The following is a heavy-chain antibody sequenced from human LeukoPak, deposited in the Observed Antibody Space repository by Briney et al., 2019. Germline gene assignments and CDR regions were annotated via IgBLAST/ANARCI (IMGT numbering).Heavy chain of an antibody. CDR2: IYVDGRTT. CDR1: GFTFSSYP. Sequence: GGSLRLSCTASGFTFSSYPISWVRQTPGKGLVWVSRIYVDGRTTNYADSVKGRFTISRDNAKNTVYLEMNSLSVEDTATYYCIRDFRSADLWGQGTLVTVTS. J-gene: IGHJ5*02. CDR3: IRDFRSADL. V-gene: IGHV3-74*01.